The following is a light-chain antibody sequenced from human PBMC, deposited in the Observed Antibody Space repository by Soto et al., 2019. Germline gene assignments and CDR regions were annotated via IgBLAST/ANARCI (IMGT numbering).Light chain of an antibody. CDR3: SSYTSSSTRV. CDR2: EVS. CDR1: SSDVGGYNY. V-gene: IGLV2-14*01. Sequence: QSALTQPASVSRSPGQSITISCTGTSSDVGGYNYVSWYQQHPGKAPKLMIYEVSKRPSGVSNRFSGSKSGNTASLTISGLQAEDEADYYCSSYTSSSTRVFGGGTKLTVL. J-gene: IGLJ2*01.